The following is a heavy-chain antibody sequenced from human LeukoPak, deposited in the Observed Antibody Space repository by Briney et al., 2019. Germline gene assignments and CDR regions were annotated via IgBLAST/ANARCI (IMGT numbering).Heavy chain of an antibody. J-gene: IGHJ4*02. Sequence: GGSLRLSCAASGFTFSSYAMHWVRQAPGKGLRWVAVISYDGSNKYYADSVKGRFTISRDSSKNTLYLQMNSLRAEDTAVYYCARDLKPSVITPGDYWGQGTLVAVSS. CDR1: GFTFSSYA. CDR2: ISYDGSNK. D-gene: IGHD3-16*01. V-gene: IGHV3-30-3*01. CDR3: ARDLKPSVITPGDY.